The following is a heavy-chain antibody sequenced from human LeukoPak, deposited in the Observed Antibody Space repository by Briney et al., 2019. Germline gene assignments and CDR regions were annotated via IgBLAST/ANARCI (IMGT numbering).Heavy chain of an antibody. Sequence: GGSLRLSCAASGFTFSRYDMHWVRQSTGKGLEWVSGIGTAGDTFYLGSVKGRFTISRENAKNSLYLQMNSLRVGDTAVYYCARSVPGGSGWMGSIEYWGQGTLVTVPS. CDR1: GFTFSRYD. D-gene: IGHD6-19*01. CDR3: ARSVPGGSGWMGSIEY. V-gene: IGHV3-13*01. J-gene: IGHJ4*02. CDR2: IGTAGDT.